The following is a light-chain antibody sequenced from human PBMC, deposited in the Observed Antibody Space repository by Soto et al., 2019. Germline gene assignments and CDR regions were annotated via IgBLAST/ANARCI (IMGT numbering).Light chain of an antibody. CDR3: QQLNTYPIT. J-gene: IGKJ5*01. CDR1: HGISSY. CDR2: AAS. V-gene: IGKV1-9*01. Sequence: ITLTQSPSSLSASVGDRVTITCRASHGISSYLAWYQQKPGKALKLLIYAASTLQSGVPSRFSGSGSGTDFTLTISSLQPEDFATYYCQQLNTYPITFGQGTRLEIK.